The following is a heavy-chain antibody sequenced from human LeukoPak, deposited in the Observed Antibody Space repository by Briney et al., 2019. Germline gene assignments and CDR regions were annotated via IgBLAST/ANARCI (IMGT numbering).Heavy chain of an antibody. Sequence: GGSLRLSCAASGFTFSSYGMSWVRQAPGKGLEWVSAISGSGGSTYYADSVKGRFTISRDNSKNTLYLQMNSLRAEDTAVYYCAKVSVTHIVVVTAIPRGALTFDYWGQGTLVTVSS. V-gene: IGHV3-23*01. J-gene: IGHJ4*02. CDR3: AKVSVTHIVVVTAIPRGALTFDY. D-gene: IGHD2-21*02. CDR2: ISGSGGST. CDR1: GFTFSSYG.